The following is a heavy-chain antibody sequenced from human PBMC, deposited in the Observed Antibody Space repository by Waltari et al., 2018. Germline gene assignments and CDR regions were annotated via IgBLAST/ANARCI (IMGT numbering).Heavy chain of an antibody. Sequence: ELQLLVSGGGLVQPGGSLDLSCAASVIIFLNFAINWVRLAPGTGLDWVAAITVSDDTFYADSVMGRFTVSRDTSKNTVYLQMNGLRAEDTAIYYCAKPFYNWDDPLHSWGQGTLVAVSS. CDR2: ITVSDDT. CDR3: AKPFYNWDDPLHS. CDR1: VIIFLNFA. V-gene: IGHV3-23*01. J-gene: IGHJ4*02. D-gene: IGHD1-20*01.